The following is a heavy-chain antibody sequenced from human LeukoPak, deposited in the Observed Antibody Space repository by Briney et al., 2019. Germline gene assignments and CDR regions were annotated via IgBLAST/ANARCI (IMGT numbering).Heavy chain of an antibody. CDR3: AREVGGYDGNIDY. J-gene: IGHJ4*02. CDR2: IKQDGSEK. V-gene: IGHV3-7*01. Sequence: GSLRLSCAASGFTFSSYWMSWVRQAPGKGLEWVANIKQDGSEKYYVDSVKGRFTISRDNAKNSLYLQMNSLRAEDTAVYYCAREVGGYDGNIDYWGQGTLVTVS. D-gene: IGHD5-12*01. CDR1: GFTFSSYW.